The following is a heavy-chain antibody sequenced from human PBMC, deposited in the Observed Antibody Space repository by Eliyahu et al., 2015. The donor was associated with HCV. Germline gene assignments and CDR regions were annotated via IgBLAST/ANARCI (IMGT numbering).Heavy chain of an antibody. CDR3: AREAEGGSTSPIDY. D-gene: IGHD2-2*01. CDR1: GFTFSSYG. Sequence: QVQLVESGGGVVQPGRSLRLSCAASGFTFSSYGMHWVRQAPGKGLEWVAVIWYDGSNKYYADSVKGRFTISRDNSKNTLYLQMNSLRAEDTAVYYCAREAEGGSTSPIDYWGQGTLVTVSS. V-gene: IGHV3-33*01. CDR2: IWYDGSNK. J-gene: IGHJ4*02.